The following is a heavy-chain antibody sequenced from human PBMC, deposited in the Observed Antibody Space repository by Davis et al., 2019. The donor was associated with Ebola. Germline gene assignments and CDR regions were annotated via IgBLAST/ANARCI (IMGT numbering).Heavy chain of an antibody. CDR1: GYTFTSYY. D-gene: IGHD6-6*01. CDR3: ARAYSSSSYPQ. CDR2: INPNSGGT. Sequence: ASVTVSCKASGYTFTSYYMHWVRQAPGQGLEWMGRINPNSGGTNYAQKFQGRVTMTRDTSISTAYMELSRLRSDDTAVYYCARAYSSSSYPQWGQGTLVTVSS. V-gene: IGHV1-2*06. J-gene: IGHJ4*02.